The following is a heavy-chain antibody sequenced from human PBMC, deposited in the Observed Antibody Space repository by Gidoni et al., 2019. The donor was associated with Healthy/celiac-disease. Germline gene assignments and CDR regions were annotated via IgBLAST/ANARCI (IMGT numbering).Heavy chain of an antibody. CDR2: INSDGSST. J-gene: IGHJ3*02. CDR3: ARGKGRYEYDAFDI. Sequence: EVQLVESGGGLVQPGGSLRRPCAASGFPFRSYWMHWVRQAPGKGLVWVSRINSDGSSTSYADSVKGRFTISRDNAKNTLYLQMNSLRAEDTAVYYCARGKGRYEYDAFDIWGQGTMVTVSS. V-gene: IGHV3-74*01. D-gene: IGHD5-12*01. CDR1: GFPFRSYW.